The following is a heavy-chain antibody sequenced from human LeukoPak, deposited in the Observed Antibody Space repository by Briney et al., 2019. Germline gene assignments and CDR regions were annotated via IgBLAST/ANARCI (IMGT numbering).Heavy chain of an antibody. CDR2: ISGSGGST. CDR1: GFTFSSYA. V-gene: IGHV3-23*01. D-gene: IGHD3-22*01. CDR3: AKELGMIVVEGPIDY. J-gene: IGHJ4*02. Sequence: GGSLRLSCAASGFTFSSYAMSWVRQAPGKGLEWVSAISGSGGSTYYADSVKGRFTISRDNSKNTLYLQMNSLRAEDTAAYYCAKELGMIVVEGPIDYWGQGTLVTVSS.